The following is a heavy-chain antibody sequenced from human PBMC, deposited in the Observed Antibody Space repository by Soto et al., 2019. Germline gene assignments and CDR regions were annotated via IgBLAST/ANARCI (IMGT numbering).Heavy chain of an antibody. CDR2: INPSGGST. V-gene: IGHV1-46*01. CDR3: GRSRLTVYDAFDI. J-gene: IGHJ3*02. D-gene: IGHD2-8*01. CDR1: GYTFTSYY. Sequence: GASVKVSCKASGYTFTSYYMHWVRQAPGQGLEWMGVINPSGGSTSYAQKFQGRVTMTRDTSTSTVYMELSSLRSEDTAVYYCGRSRLTVYDAFDILGQGTMVTVSS.